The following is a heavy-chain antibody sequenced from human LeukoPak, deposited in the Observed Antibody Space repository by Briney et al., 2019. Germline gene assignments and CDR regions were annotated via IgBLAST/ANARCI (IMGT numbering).Heavy chain of an antibody. CDR3: ARLNYYDSSGLDY. CDR1: GGSISSSSYY. Sequence: SETLSLTCTVSGGSISSSSYYWGWIRPPPGKGLEWIGSIYYSGSTYYNPSLKSRVTISVDTSKNQFSLKLSSVTAADTAVYYCARLNYYDSSGLDYWGQGTLVTVSS. V-gene: IGHV4-39*07. J-gene: IGHJ4*02. CDR2: IYYSGST. D-gene: IGHD3-22*01.